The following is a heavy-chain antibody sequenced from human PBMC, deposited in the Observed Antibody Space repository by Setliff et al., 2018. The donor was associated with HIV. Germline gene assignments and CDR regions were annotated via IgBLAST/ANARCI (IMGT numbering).Heavy chain of an antibody. CDR3: AKEGNSVDNWLDP. Sequence: KPSETLSLTCTVSGDPIFIGGYYWSWIRQHPGGGLEWIGYIYHTGKAYYNPSLQSRIIMSLDVSQNQFSLKLSSVTAADTAVYYCAKEGNSVDNWLDPWGPGTLVTVSS. D-gene: IGHD1-26*01. J-gene: IGHJ5*02. V-gene: IGHV4-31*03. CDR2: IYHTGKA. CDR1: GDPIFIGGYY.